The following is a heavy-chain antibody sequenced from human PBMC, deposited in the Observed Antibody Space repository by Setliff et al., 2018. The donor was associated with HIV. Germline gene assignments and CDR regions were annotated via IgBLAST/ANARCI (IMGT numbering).Heavy chain of an antibody. Sequence: NPSETLSLTCNVSGGSISRASFYWGWIRQPPGKGLEWIGEINHSGSTNYNPSLKSRVTMSLDTSYNQFSLKLNSVTAADTAVFYCATGRLYYYMDVWGKGTTVTVSS. CDR1: GGSISRASFY. J-gene: IGHJ6*03. D-gene: IGHD1-1*01. CDR2: INHSGST. CDR3: ATGRLYYYMDV. V-gene: IGHV4-39*07.